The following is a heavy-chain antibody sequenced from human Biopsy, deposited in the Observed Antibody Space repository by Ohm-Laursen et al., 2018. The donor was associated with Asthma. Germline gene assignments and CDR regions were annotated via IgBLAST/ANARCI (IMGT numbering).Heavy chain of an antibody. CDR1: GFTVSRGH. Sequence: SLRLSRAASGFTVSRGHMFWVRQAPRKGLEWVSVIYSGGTSHTADSVRGRFTIARDFSKNTLHLQMHSLRVEDTAVYYCARGDSSGWSHYYFDYWGQGTLVTVSS. J-gene: IGHJ4*02. CDR3: ARGDSSGWSHYYFDY. CDR2: IYSGGTS. D-gene: IGHD6-19*01. V-gene: IGHV3-53*01.